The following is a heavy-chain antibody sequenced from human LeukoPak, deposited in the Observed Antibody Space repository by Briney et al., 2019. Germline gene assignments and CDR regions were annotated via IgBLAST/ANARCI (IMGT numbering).Heavy chain of an antibody. CDR2: ITYDGSNK. CDR1: GFTFSSYG. V-gene: IGHV3-30*03. D-gene: IGHD5-24*01. J-gene: IGHJ4*02. CDR3: ASSIKRWLQIDY. Sequence: QPGRSLRRSCAASGFTFSSYGMHWVRQAPGKGLEWVAVITYDGSNKYYADSVKGRFTISRDNSKNTLYLQMNSLRAENTAVYYCASSIKRWLQIDYWGQGTLVTVSS.